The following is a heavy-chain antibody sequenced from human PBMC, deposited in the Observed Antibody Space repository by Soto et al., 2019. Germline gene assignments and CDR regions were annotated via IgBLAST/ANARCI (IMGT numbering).Heavy chain of an antibody. J-gene: IGHJ4*02. CDR3: EKVSASYLVALPDY. V-gene: IGHV3-9*01. Sequence: EVQLVESGGGLVRPGRSLRLSCAASGFTFDDYAMHWFRQAPGKGLEWVSGSNWNGGGITYADSVKGRVTISRDNAKNSLYLHMNSLRAVDTALCYCEKVSASYLVALPDYWSQRTPVTVSS. D-gene: IGHD3-16*01. CDR2: SNWNGGGI. CDR1: GFTFDDYA.